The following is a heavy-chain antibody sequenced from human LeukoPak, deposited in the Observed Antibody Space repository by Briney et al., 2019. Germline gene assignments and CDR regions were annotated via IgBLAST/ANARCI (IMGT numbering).Heavy chain of an antibody. CDR1: GGSFSGKY. CDR2: ITHSGST. CDR3: ARDLMT. J-gene: IGHJ4*02. Sequence: SETLSLTCAVYGGSFSGKYWTWIRQPPHKGLEWIGEITHSGSTYYNPSLKSRVTISVDTSRNQFSLKLNSVTAADTAVYYCARDLMTWGLGTLVTVSS. V-gene: IGHV4-34*01.